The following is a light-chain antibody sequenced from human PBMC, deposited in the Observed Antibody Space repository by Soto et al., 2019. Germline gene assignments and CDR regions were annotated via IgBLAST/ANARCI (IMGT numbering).Light chain of an antibody. Sequence: QSALTQPRSVSGSPGQSVTISCTGTSSDVGGYNYVSWYQQHPGKAPKLMIYDVSKRPSGVPDRFSGSKSGNTASLTISGLQGEDEADYYCCSYADSYTLIFGGGTKLTVL. CDR1: SSDVGGYNY. CDR3: CSYADSYTLI. J-gene: IGLJ2*01. V-gene: IGLV2-11*01. CDR2: DVS.